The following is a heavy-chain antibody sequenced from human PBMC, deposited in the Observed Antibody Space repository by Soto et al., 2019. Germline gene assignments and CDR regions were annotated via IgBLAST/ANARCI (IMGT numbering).Heavy chain of an antibody. CDR1: GGSFSNYY. CDR3: ARSIYGDSSTPITPAFDY. D-gene: IGHD4-17*01. V-gene: IGHV4-34*02. CDR2: ISPHRSA. Sequence: QVQLQQWGAGLVKPSETLSLTCAVQGGSFSNYYWSWIRQTPGKGLEWIGEISPHRSANYTPSLKSRVSRSLDSSKKEISLRVRSVTAADPAVYFCARSIYGDSSTPITPAFDYWGQGTLVTVSS. J-gene: IGHJ4*02.